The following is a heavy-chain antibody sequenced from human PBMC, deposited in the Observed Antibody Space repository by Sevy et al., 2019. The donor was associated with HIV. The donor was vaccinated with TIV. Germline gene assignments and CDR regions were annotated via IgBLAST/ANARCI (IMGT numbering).Heavy chain of an antibody. J-gene: IGHJ4*02. CDR2: IYYSGST. Sequence: SETLSLTCTVSGGSISSSSYYWGWIRQPPGKGLEWIGSIYYSGSTYYNPSLKSRVTISVDTSKNQFPLKLSSVPAADTAVYYCARSPAGYCTNGVCPLLDYWGQGTLVTVSS. CDR3: ARSPAGYCTNGVCPLLDY. V-gene: IGHV4-39*01. CDR1: GGSISSSSYY. D-gene: IGHD2-8*01.